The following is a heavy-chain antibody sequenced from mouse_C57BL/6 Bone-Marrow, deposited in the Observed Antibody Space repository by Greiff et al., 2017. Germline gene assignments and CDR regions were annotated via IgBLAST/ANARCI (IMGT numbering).Heavy chain of an antibody. V-gene: IGHV1-15*01. CDR2: IDPETGGT. J-gene: IGHJ3*01. CDR3: TRSYYFAWFAY. CDR1: GYTFTDYE. Sequence: VKLQQSGAELVRPGASVTLSCKASGYTFTDYEMHWVKQTPVHGLEWIGAIDPETGGTAYNQKFKGKAILTADKSSSTAYMELRSLTSEDSAVYYCTRSYYFAWFAYWGQGTLVTVSA. D-gene: IGHD1-1*01.